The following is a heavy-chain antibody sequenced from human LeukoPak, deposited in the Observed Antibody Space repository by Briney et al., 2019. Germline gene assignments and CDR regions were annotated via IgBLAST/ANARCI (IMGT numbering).Heavy chain of an antibody. CDR2: IYNSGST. CDR3: ARSAIDAFDI. V-gene: IGHV4-59*08. D-gene: IGHD6-25*01. CDR1: GGXISSYY. J-gene: IGHJ3*02. Sequence: SETLSLTCTVFGGXISSYYCSWIRQPPGKGLECIGYIYNSGSTNYNPSLKSRVSISVDTSKNQFSLKLSSVTAADTAVYYCARSAIDAFDIWGQGTMVTVSS.